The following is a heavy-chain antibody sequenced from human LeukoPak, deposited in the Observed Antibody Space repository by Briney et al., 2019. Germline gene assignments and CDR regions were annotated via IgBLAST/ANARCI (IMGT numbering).Heavy chain of an antibody. D-gene: IGHD6-13*01. CDR2: IYYSGST. Sequence: SETLSLTCTVSGGSISSSSYYWAWIRQPPGKGLEWIGSIYYSGSTYYNPSLRSRVTISLDTSKNQFSLRLNSVTAADTAVYYCARATVLPFGAAAGAFDIWGQGTMVTVSS. V-gene: IGHV4-39*07. J-gene: IGHJ3*02. CDR1: GGSISSSSYY. CDR3: ARATVLPFGAAAGAFDI.